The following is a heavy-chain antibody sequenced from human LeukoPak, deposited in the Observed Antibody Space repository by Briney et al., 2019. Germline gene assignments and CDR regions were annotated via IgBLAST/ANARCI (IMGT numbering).Heavy chain of an antibody. CDR2: IYYSGST. CDR1: GGSISSYY. D-gene: IGHD1-7*01. J-gene: IGHJ4*02. V-gene: IGHV4-39*07. CDR3: ARLYGNFQNYYDY. Sequence: LETLSLTCTVSGGSISSYYWGWIRQPPGKGLEWIGHIYYSGSTFYNPSLKSRVTISVDTSKNQFSLKLRSVTAADTAMFYCARLYGNFQNYYDYWGQGTLVAVSS.